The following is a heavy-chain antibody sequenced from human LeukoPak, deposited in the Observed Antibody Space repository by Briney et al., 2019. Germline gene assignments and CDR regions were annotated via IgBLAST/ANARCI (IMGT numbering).Heavy chain of an antibody. D-gene: IGHD4-11*01. J-gene: IGHJ2*01. CDR3: ARVRAYSDFVGNFDL. Sequence: RPSETLSLTCTVSGGSISSHYWSWIPEPAGKRLEWIGRIWATGSTVDNPSFRSRLTLSIDRSKSQLSLKLTSMTAADSAVYYCARVRAYSDFVGNFDLWGHGIPVTVSS. V-gene: IGHV4-4*07. CDR1: GGSISSHY. CDR2: IWATGST.